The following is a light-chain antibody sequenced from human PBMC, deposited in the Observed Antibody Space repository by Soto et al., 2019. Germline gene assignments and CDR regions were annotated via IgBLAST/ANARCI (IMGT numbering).Light chain of an antibody. V-gene: IGKV3-15*01. CDR1: QSVGSN. CDR2: GAS. CDR3: QQYNNWPREFT. Sequence: EIVMTQSPATLSVSPGERATLSCRATQSVGSNLAWYQQKPGQAPRLLIYGASTRATGIPARFSGSGSGTEFTLTISGLQSEDFAVYYCQQYNNWPREFTFGQGTKLEIK. J-gene: IGKJ2*01.